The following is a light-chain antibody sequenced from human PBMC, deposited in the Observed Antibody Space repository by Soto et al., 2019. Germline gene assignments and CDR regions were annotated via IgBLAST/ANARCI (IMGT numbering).Light chain of an antibody. CDR3: QQGYSTPQT. CDR2: AAS. CDR1: QGISSH. V-gene: IGKV1-39*01. Sequence: DIQMTQSPSSLSASAGDSVTITCRASQGISSHLNWYQQKPGKAPKLLIYAASSLQSGVPSRFSGSGSGTDFTLTINSLQPEDFATYYCQQGYSTPQTFGQGTKVEIK. J-gene: IGKJ1*01.